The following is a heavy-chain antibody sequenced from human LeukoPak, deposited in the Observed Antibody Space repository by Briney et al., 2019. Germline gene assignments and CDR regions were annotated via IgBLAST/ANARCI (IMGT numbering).Heavy chain of an antibody. D-gene: IGHD3-10*01. J-gene: IGHJ4*02. CDR2: ITGSGGGT. V-gene: IGHV3-23*01. CDR3: AKEALWFEELPPFDY. Sequence: GGSPRLSCAASGFTFTRYAMTWVRQAPGKGLEWVSAITGSGGGTYYADSVKGRFTISRDNSKNTLYLQMNSLRAEDTAVYYCAKEALWFEELPPFDYWGQGTLVTVSS. CDR1: GFTFTRYA.